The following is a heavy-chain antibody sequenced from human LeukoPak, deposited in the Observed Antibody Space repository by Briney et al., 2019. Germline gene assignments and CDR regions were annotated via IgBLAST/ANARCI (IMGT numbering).Heavy chain of an antibody. Sequence: ASVKVSCKASGYTFTSYAMNWVRQAHGQGLEWMGWINTNTGNPTYAQGFTGRFVFSLDTSVSTAYLQISSLKAEDTAVYYCARDLAASVVVPAALDYWGQGTLVTVSS. V-gene: IGHV7-4-1*02. D-gene: IGHD2-2*01. CDR3: ARDLAASVVVPAALDY. CDR2: INTNTGNP. J-gene: IGHJ4*02. CDR1: GYTFTSYA.